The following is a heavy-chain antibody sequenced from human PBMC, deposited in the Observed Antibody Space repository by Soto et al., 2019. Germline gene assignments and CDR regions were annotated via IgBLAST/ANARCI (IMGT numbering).Heavy chain of an antibody. V-gene: IGHV3-33*01. J-gene: IGHJ6*02. D-gene: IGHD1-26*01. CDR2: IWYDGSND. Sequence: GGSLRLSCAASGFTFSNYGMHWVRQAPGKGLEWVAIIWYDGSNDYYVDSVKGRFTISRDNSKNTLSLQMNSLRAEDTAVYYCTRDRWEFQLFYYGLDVWGQGTTVTVSS. CDR3: TRDRWEFQLFYYGLDV. CDR1: GFTFSNYG.